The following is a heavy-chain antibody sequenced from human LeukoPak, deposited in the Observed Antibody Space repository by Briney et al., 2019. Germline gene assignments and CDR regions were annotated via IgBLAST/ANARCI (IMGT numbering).Heavy chain of an antibody. CDR1: GGSISSGGYS. V-gene: IGHV4-30-2*01. J-gene: IGHJ4*02. CDR3: ARLRVLAENWYYFDY. CDR2: IYHSGST. Sequence: SETLSLTCAVSGGSISSGGYSWRWIRQPPGKGLEWIGYIYHSGSTYYNPSLKSRVTISVDRSKNQFSLKLSSVTAADTAVYYCARLRVLAENWYYFDYWGQGTLVTVSS. D-gene: IGHD3-3*02.